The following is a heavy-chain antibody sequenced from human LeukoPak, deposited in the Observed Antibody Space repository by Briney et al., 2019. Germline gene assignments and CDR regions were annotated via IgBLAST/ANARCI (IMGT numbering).Heavy chain of an antibody. J-gene: IGHJ3*01. CDR2: ISYDGSNK. V-gene: IGHV3-30-3*01. D-gene: IGHD3-9*01. CDR3: AKGRPLTKAFDL. CDR1: GFTFSSYA. Sequence: PGGSLRLSCAASGFTFSSYAMHWVRQAPGKGLEWVAVISYDGSNKYYADSVKGRFTISRDNAKNSLYLQMNSLRAEDTALYYCAKGRPLTKAFDLWGQGTMVTVSS.